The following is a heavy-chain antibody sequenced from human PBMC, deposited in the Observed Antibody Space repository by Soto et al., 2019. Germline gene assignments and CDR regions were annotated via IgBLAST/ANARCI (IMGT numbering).Heavy chain of an antibody. Sequence: EVQLVESGGGLVQPGGSLRLSCAASGFTFSSYWMHWVRHAPGTGLVWVSRIISDGSSTSYADSVKGRITISRDNAKNTLYLQMNSLRAEDTAVYYWVITSLAVAAATREDYWGQGTLVTVSS. D-gene: IGHD2-15*01. CDR3: VITSLAVAAATREDY. V-gene: IGHV3-74*01. J-gene: IGHJ4*02. CDR2: IISDGSST. CDR1: GFTFSSYW.